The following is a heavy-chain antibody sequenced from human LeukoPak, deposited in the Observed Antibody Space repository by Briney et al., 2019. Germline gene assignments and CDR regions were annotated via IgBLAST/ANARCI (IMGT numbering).Heavy chain of an antibody. V-gene: IGHV3-23*01. CDR3: AKGGTMTKKGYSDY. CDR1: GFTFSSYA. Sequence: GGYLTLSCAASGFTFSSYAMSWVRLAPGKGLEWFSGVSGDGGYNYYAVSAKGRFTISRDNSKSTLCLQMNSLRADDTAVCYCAKGGTMTKKGYSDYWGQGTLVTVSS. J-gene: IGHJ4*02. D-gene: IGHD2-15*01. CDR2: VSGDGGYN.